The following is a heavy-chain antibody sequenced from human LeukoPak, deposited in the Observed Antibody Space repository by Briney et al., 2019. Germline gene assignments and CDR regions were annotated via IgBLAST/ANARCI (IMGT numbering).Heavy chain of an antibody. J-gene: IGHJ4*02. CDR2: ISYDGSNK. D-gene: IGHD5-18*01. Sequence: SGGSLRLSCAASGFTFSSYEMNWVRQAPGKGLEWVAVISYDGSNKYYADSVKGRFTISRDNSKNTLYLQMNSLRAEDTAVYYCVTYSSGSFFDYWGQGTLVTVSS. V-gene: IGHV3-30*04. CDR1: GFTFSSYE. CDR3: VTYSSGSFFDY.